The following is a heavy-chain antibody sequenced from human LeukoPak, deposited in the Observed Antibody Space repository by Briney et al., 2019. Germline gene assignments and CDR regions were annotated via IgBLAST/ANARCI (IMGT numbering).Heavy chain of an antibody. D-gene: IGHD3-22*01. Sequence: SETLSLTCTVSGGSISSSSYYWGWIRQPPGKGLEWIGSIYYSGSTYYNPSLKSRVTISVDTSKNQFSVKLNSVTAADTAVYYCAGAYYYDSSGYSRWGQGTLVTVSS. CDR1: GGSISSSSYY. V-gene: IGHV4-39*07. J-gene: IGHJ4*02. CDR3: AGAYYYDSSGYSR. CDR2: IYYSGST.